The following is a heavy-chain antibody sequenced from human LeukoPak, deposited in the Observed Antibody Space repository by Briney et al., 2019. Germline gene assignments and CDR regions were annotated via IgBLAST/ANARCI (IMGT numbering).Heavy chain of an antibody. CDR2: IYYSGST. J-gene: IGHJ3*02. CDR1: GGSVSSGSYY. V-gene: IGHV4-61*01. Sequence: PSETLSLTCTVSGGSVSSGSYYWSWIRQPPGKGLEWIGYIYYSGSTNYNPSLKSRVTISVDTSKNQFSLKLSSVTAADTAVYCCAREGTPVVTPSHAFDIWGQGTMVTVSS. D-gene: IGHD4-23*01. CDR3: AREGTPVVTPSHAFDI.